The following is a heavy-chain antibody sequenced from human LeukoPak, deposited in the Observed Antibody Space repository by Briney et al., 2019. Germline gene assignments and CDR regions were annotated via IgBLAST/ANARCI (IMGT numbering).Heavy chain of an antibody. CDR3: ARDSYDAFNI. CDR1: AYTFTGYY. V-gene: IGHV1-2*02. J-gene: IGHJ3*02. Sequence: GASVKVSCKDSAYTFTGYYMHWVRQAPGQGLEWMGWINPNSGGTNYAQKFQGRVTMTRDTSISTAYMELSRLRYDDTAVYYCARDSYDAFNIWGQGTMVTVSS. CDR2: INPNSGGT.